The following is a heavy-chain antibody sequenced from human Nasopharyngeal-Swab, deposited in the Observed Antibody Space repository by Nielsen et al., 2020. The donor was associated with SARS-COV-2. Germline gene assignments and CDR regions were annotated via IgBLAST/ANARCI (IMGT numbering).Heavy chain of an antibody. CDR3: ARDQGYMDV. V-gene: IGHV3-33*01. CDR2: IWYDGSNK. CDR1: GFTFSSYG. Sequence: GGSLRLSCAASGFTFSSYGMHWVRQALGKGLEWVAVIWYDGSNKYYADSVKGRFTISRDNSKNTLYLQMNSLRAEDTAVYYCARDQGYMDVWGKGTTVTVSS. J-gene: IGHJ6*03.